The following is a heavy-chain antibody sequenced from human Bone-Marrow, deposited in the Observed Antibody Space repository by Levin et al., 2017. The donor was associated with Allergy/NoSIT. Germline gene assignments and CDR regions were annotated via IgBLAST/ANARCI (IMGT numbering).Heavy chain of an antibody. D-gene: IGHD3-9*01. J-gene: IGHJ4*02. CDR3: ARRQVLRYFVDYLGGFDY. CDR2: ISAYNGNT. CDR1: GYTFTSYG. Sequence: ASVKVSCKASGYTFTSYGISWVRQAPGQGLEWMGWISAYNGNTNYAQKLQGRVTMTTDTSTSTAYMELRSLRSDDTAVYYCARRQVLRYFVDYLGGFDYWGQGTLVTVSS. V-gene: IGHV1-18*01.